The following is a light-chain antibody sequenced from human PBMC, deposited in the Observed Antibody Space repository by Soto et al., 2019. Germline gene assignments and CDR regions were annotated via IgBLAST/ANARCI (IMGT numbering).Light chain of an antibody. CDR2: GAS. CDR1: QSVSSRY. Sequence: EILLTQSPGTLSLSPGERATLSCRASQSVSSRYLAWYTKKPGQAPRFSIYGASRRATVIRDRFSGRLAWKDFTRTISRLEPEDLAVYYGQQYGSSPLTFGGCTKVDIK. CDR3: QQYGSSPLT. V-gene: IGKV3-20*01. J-gene: IGKJ4*01.